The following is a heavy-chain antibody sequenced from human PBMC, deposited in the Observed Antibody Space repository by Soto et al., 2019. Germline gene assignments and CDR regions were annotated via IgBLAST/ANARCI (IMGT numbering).Heavy chain of an antibody. CDR3: ARRAHMSRRGETFSYYCYGMDV. V-gene: IGHV5-10-1*01. Sequence: EVQLVQSGAEVKKPGESLRISCKGSGYSFTSYWISWVRQMPGKGLEWMGRIDPIDSYTNYSPSFQGHVTISADKSIRTAYLQWRSLKASDNAMYYCARRAHMSRRGETFSYYCYGMDVWGQGTTVTVSS. D-gene: IGHD3-16*01. CDR2: IDPIDSYT. CDR1: GYSFTSYW. J-gene: IGHJ6*02.